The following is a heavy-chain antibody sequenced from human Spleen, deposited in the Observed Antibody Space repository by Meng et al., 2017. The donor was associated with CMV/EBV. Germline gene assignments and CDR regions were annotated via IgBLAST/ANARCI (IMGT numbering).Heavy chain of an antibody. Sequence: FNDYYIHWVRQTPGQGLEWMGRINPDSGHTDYAQKFEGRVTMTRDTFNTAYMELDRLRSDDTAVYYCARVEGSCTRGVCPRAPPREDFWGQGTLVTVSS. V-gene: IGHV1-2*06. CDR1: FNDYY. CDR3: ARVEGSCTRGVCPRAPPREDF. D-gene: IGHD2-8*01. J-gene: IGHJ4*02. CDR2: INPDSGHT.